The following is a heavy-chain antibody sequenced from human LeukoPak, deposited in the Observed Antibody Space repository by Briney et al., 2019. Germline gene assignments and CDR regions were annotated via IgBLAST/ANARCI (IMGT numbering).Heavy chain of an antibody. D-gene: IGHD2-15*01. J-gene: IGHJ5*02. CDR3: ARDLYYYCSGGSCYGVNWFDP. CDR2: INPNSGGT. Sequence: ASVKVSCKASGYTFTGYYMHWVRQAPGQGLEWMGWINPNSGGTNYAQKLQGRVTMTTDTSTSTAYMELRSLRADDTAVYYCARDLYYYCSGGSCYGVNWFDPWGQGTLVTVSS. V-gene: IGHV1-2*02. CDR1: GYTFTGYY.